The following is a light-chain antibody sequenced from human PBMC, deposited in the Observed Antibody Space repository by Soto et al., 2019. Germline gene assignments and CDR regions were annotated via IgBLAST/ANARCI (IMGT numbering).Light chain of an antibody. CDR1: QGISSD. J-gene: IGKJ2*01. Sequence: AVQLTQSPSPLPASAGDRVSITCRASQGISSDLAWYQQKPGKAPKLVIYGASNLESGVPPRFSGSGSGTVFTLTISNLQPEDFATYACLQFNIYPHTFGQGTKVDIK. CDR2: GAS. CDR3: LQFNIYPHT. V-gene: IGKV1-13*02.